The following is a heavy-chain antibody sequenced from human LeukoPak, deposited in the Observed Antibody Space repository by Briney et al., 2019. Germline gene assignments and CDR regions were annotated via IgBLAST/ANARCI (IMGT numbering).Heavy chain of an antibody. CDR1: GYTFTSYG. Sequence: ASVKVSCKASGYTFTSYGISWVRQATGQGLEWMGWMNPNSGNTGYAQKFQGRVTITRNTSISTAYMELSSLRSEDTAVYYCASSSSGWLGGAFDIWGQGTMVTVSS. CDR3: ASSSSGWLGGAFDI. D-gene: IGHD6-19*01. V-gene: IGHV1-8*03. CDR2: MNPNSGNT. J-gene: IGHJ3*02.